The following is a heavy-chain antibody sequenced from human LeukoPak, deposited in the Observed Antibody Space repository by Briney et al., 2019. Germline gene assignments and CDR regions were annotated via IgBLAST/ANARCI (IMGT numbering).Heavy chain of an antibody. J-gene: IGHJ4*02. CDR1: GFTFSNYA. Sequence: GGPLRLSCAGSGFTFSNYAMTWVRQAPGKGLEWVSSVSGSGRNTFYPDSVKGRFTISRDNSKNTLYLQMNSLRAEDTAVYYCAKDSAMVRGITTYCFDYWGQGTLVTVSS. V-gene: IGHV3-23*01. D-gene: IGHD3-10*01. CDR2: VSGSGRNT. CDR3: AKDSAMVRGITTYCFDY.